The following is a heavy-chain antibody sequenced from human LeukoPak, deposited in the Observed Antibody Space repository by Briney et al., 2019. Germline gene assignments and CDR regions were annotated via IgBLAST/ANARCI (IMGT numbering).Heavy chain of an antibody. J-gene: IGHJ4*02. V-gene: IGHV3-48*03. CDR2: ISSSGSTI. CDR3: AKEKAPYCSGGSCYPYYFDY. D-gene: IGHD2-15*01. CDR1: GFTFSSYE. Sequence: GGSLRLSCAASGFTFSSYEMNWVRQAPGKGLEWVSYISSSGSTIYYADSVKGRFTISRDNSKNTLYLQMNSLRAEDTAVYYCAKEKAPYCSGGSCYPYYFDYWGQGTLVTVSS.